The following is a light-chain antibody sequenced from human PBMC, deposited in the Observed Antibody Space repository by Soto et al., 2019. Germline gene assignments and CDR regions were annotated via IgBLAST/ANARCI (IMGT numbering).Light chain of an antibody. V-gene: IGKV3D-11*01. Sequence: EIVLTQSPATLSFSPGERATLSCRASQGVSSYLAWYQQKPGQAPRLLIYDASNRATGIPARFSGSGPGTDFTLTITSLEPEDFAVYYCQQRSNWGFTFGPGTKVDIK. CDR1: QGVSSY. CDR2: DAS. J-gene: IGKJ3*01. CDR3: QQRSNWGFT.